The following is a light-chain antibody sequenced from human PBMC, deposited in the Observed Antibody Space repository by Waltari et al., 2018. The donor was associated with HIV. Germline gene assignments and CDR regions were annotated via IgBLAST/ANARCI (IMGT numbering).Light chain of an antibody. Sequence: QSALTQPASVSGSPGQSITISCTGTSSDVGSYNYFSWYQQHPGKAPKLMIYEVSDRPSGVSNRFSGSKSGNTASLTISGLQAEDEADYFCASYTSSSTLEFGGGTKLTVL. V-gene: IGLV2-14*01. CDR2: EVS. CDR3: ASYTSSSTLE. CDR1: SSDVGSYNY. J-gene: IGLJ3*02.